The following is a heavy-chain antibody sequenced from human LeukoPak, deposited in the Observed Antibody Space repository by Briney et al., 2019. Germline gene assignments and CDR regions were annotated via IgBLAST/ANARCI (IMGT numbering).Heavy chain of an antibody. D-gene: IGHD2-2*02. J-gene: IGHJ6*03. CDR3: ARVAAEVVGLPGAIGFGWLRRDYYYMDV. CDR2: INPSGGST. CDR1: GYTFTTYY. Sequence: ASVTVSCTASGYTFTTYYMHWVRQAPGEGLEWMGIINPSGGSTSYAQKFQGRVTMTRDMSTSTVYMELSSLRSEDTAVYYCARVAAEVVGLPGAIGFGWLRRDYYYMDVWSKGTTVTVSS. V-gene: IGHV1-46*01.